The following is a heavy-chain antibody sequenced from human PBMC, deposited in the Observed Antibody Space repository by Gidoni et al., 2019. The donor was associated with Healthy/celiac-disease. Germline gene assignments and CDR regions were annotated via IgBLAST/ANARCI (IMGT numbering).Heavy chain of an antibody. D-gene: IGHD3-22*01. V-gene: IGHV1-69*04. CDR3: ARDSLYYYDSSGG. CDR1: GGTFSSYA. J-gene: IGHJ4*02. Sequence: QVQLVQSGAEVKKPGSSVKVSCKASGGTFSSYAISWVRQAPGQGLEWMGRIIPILGIANYAQKFQGRVTITADKSTSTAYMELSSLRSEDTAVYYCARDSLYYYDSSGGWGQGTLVTVSS. CDR2: IIPILGIA.